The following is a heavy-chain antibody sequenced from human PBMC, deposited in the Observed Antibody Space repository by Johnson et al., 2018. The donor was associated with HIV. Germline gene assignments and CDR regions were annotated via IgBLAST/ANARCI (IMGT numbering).Heavy chain of an antibody. Sequence: VQLVESGGGLVKPGGSLRLSCAASGFTFSNAWMGWVRQAPGKGLEWVGRIKSKTDGGTIDYAAPVKGRFTISRDDSKNTLYVQMNSLKTEDTAVYYCATDRGYYDSSGYSRVFDIWGQGTMVTVSS. CDR1: GFTFSNAW. J-gene: IGHJ3*02. D-gene: IGHD3-22*01. CDR3: ATDRGYYDSSGYSRVFDI. CDR2: IKSKTDGGTI. V-gene: IGHV3-15*01.